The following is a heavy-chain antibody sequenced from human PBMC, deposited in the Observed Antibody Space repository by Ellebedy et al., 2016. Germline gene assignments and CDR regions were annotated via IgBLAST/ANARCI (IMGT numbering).Heavy chain of an antibody. CDR2: ISGGNGDT. D-gene: IGHD2-21*02. CDR1: GYIFSNYA. Sequence: ASVKVSCKASGYIFSNYAMYWMRQAPGQRLEWMGWISGGNGDTKYSQGFQGRVTITSDTSASTGYMELTSLTSEDTAVYYCARDWPGSDCDGDCYPFDTWGQGTLVTVSS. CDR3: ARDWPGSDCDGDCYPFDT. V-gene: IGHV1-3*01. J-gene: IGHJ5*02.